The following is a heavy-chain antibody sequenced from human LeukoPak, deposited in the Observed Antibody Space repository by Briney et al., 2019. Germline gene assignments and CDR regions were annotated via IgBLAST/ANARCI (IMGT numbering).Heavy chain of an antibody. CDR2: INPNSGGT. CDR3: ATTRGYGDFYFDY. V-gene: IGHV1-2*02. Sequence: ASGNVSCMASGYTFTGYYMHWVRQAPGQGLEWMGWINPNSGGTNYAQKFQGRVTMTRDTSISTAYMELSRLRSDDTAVYYCATTRGYGDFYFDYWGQGTMVTVSS. CDR1: GYTFTGYY. D-gene: IGHD4-17*01. J-gene: IGHJ4*02.